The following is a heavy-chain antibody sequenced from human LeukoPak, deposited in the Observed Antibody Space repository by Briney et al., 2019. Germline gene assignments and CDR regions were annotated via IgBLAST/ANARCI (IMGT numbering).Heavy chain of an antibody. J-gene: IGHJ4*02. D-gene: IGHD2-2*01. Sequence: PSETLSLTCTVSGGSISSGSYYWGWIRQPPGKGLEWIGSIYYSGSTYYNPSLKSRVTISVDTSKNQFSLKLSSVTAADTAVYYCARHSSDIVVVPAAIDYWGQGTLVTVSS. V-gene: IGHV4-39*01. CDR3: ARHSSDIVVVPAAIDY. CDR1: GGSISSGSYY. CDR2: IYYSGST.